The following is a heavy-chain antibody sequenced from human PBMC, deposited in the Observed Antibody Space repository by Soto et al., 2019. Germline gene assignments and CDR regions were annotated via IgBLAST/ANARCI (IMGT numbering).Heavy chain of an antibody. Sequence: PGGSLRLSCVASGFTFTSHTLTWVRQAQGKGLEWVSSISSSGRYIYYADSLKGRFTISRDNGKNLLSLQMESLRPEDTAVYYCARDHHLEPHMDVCGRAATVTVSS. CDR2: ISSSGRYI. D-gene: IGHD1-1*01. J-gene: IGHJ6*02. V-gene: IGHV3-21*01. CDR1: GFTFTSHT. CDR3: ARDHHLEPHMDV.